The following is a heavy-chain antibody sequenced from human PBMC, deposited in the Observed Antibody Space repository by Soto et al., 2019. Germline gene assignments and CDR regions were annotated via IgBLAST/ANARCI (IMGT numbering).Heavy chain of an antibody. CDR1: GFTFSDTL. Sequence: QVQLVQSGAELKKPGASVNISCQASGFTFSDTLINRVRQGPGQRLEWMGWINPANGNSRYSESFQGRVTISSLSSVSTAYVALSDLTSDDTAVYYCARDIVSVGPRPNDAFDVWGQAKMLTVSS. CDR3: ARDIVSVGPRPNDAFDV. V-gene: IGHV1-3*01. J-gene: IGHJ3*01. CDR2: INPANGNS. D-gene: IGHD1-26*01.